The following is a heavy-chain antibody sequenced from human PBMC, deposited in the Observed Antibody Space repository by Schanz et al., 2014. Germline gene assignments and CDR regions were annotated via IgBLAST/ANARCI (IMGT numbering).Heavy chain of an antibody. CDR3: AREVALYDRSWFDP. J-gene: IGHJ5*02. D-gene: IGHD3-22*01. CDR2: IVPIAGIT. CDR1: GGTFSSDT. Sequence: QLQLVQSGAEVKKPGSSVKVSCKASGGTFSSDTFSWVRQAPGQGLEWMGRIVPIAGITNYAQRFQGRVTITADKSSDTAYMELSSLRSEDTAVYCGAREVALYDRSWFDPWGQGTLXTVSS. V-gene: IGHV1-69*08.